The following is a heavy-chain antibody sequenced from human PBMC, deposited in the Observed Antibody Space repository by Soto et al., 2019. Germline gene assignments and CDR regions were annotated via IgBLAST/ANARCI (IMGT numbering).Heavy chain of an antibody. CDR2: VRSKAYGGTT. Sequence: GGSLRLSCTTSGFPFGDYAMCWFRQAPGKGLEWVGVVRSKAYGGTTDYAASVKGRFDISRDDSKSVAYLPMNSVTTEDTAVYFCARYQYTSRYSYYGMDVWGQGTTVTVSS. CDR3: ARYQYTSRYSYYGMDV. V-gene: IGHV3-49*03. CDR1: GFPFGDYA. D-gene: IGHD6-13*01. J-gene: IGHJ6*02.